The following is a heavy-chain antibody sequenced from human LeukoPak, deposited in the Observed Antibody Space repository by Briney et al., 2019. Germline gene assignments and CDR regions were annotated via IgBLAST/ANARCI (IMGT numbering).Heavy chain of an antibody. D-gene: IGHD1-7*01. Sequence: PGGSLRLSCAASGFTFSNYDMHWVRQAPGKGLEWVAGISYDGSNKYYADSVKGRFTISRDNSKNTVYLQMNSLRAEDTAVYYCAKDREGTTFDNWGQGTLVTVSS. CDR3: AKDREGTTFDN. V-gene: IGHV3-30*18. J-gene: IGHJ4*02. CDR2: ISYDGSNK. CDR1: GFTFSNYD.